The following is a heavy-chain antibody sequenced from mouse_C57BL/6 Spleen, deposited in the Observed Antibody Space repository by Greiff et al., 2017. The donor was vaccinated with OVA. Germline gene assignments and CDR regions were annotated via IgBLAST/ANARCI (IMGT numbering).Heavy chain of an antibody. CDR2: ISSGGDYI. Sequence: DVKLEESGEGLVKPGGSLKLSCAASGFTFSSYAMSWVRQTPEKRLEWVAYISSGGDYIYYADTVKGRYTISRDNARNTLYLQMSSLKSEDTAMYYCTRDPPPPDEHYALDYWGQGTSVTVSS. J-gene: IGHJ4*01. CDR3: TRDPPPPDEHYALDY. V-gene: IGHV5-9-1*02. CDR1: GFTFSSYA.